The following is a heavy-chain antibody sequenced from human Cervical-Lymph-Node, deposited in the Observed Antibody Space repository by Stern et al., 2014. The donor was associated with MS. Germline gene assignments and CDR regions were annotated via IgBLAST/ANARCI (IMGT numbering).Heavy chain of an antibody. J-gene: IGHJ6*02. CDR3: ARDTNVDTAMVTIFRYYYGMDV. Sequence: VQLVESGGGVVQPGRSLRLYCAASGFTFSSYGMHWVRQAPGKGLEWVAVIWYDGSNKYYADSVKGRFTISRDNSKNTLYLQMNSLRAEDTAVYYCARDTNVDTAMVTIFRYYYGMDVWGQGTTVTVSS. V-gene: IGHV3-33*01. CDR2: IWYDGSNK. D-gene: IGHD5-18*01. CDR1: GFTFSSYG.